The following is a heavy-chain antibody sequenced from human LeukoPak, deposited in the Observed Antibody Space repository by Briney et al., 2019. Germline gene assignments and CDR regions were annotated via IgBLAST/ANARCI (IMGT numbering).Heavy chain of an antibody. Sequence: PSETLSLTCAVYAGSFSGYYWSWIRQPPGKGLEWIGEINHSGSTNYNPSLKSRVTISVDTSKNQFSLKPSSVTAADTAVYYCARAPYSSSFFDYWGQGTLVTVSS. CDR3: ARAPYSSSFFDY. V-gene: IGHV4-34*01. J-gene: IGHJ4*02. D-gene: IGHD6-13*01. CDR1: AGSFSGYY. CDR2: INHSGST.